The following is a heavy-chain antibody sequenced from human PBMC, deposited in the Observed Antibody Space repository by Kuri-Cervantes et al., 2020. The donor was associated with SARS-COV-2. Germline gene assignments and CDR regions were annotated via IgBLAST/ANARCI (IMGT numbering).Heavy chain of an antibody. Sequence: GESLKISCKGSGYSFTSYWISWVRQMPGKGLEWMGRIDPSDSYTKYSPSFQGHVTISADKSINTAYLQWSSLKASDTAMYYCARRTSGGVGMDVWGQGTKVTSP. CDR2: IDPSDSYT. CDR3: ARRTSGGVGMDV. J-gene: IGHJ6*02. CDR1: GYSFTSYW. V-gene: IGHV5-10-1*01. D-gene: IGHD6-19*01.